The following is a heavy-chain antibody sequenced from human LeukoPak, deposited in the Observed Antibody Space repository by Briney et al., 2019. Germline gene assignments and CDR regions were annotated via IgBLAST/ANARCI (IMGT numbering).Heavy chain of an antibody. D-gene: IGHD6-25*01. Sequence: GASVKVSCKASGYTFTDYYIHWVRQAPGQGLEWMGWINPKSGVPNYAQKFEGRVTMTSDTSITTTAYMELTRLRSDDTAVYYCAREGVAAPADYWGQGTLVTVSS. J-gene: IGHJ4*02. V-gene: IGHV1-2*02. CDR2: INPKSGVP. CDR1: GYTFTDYY. CDR3: AREGVAAPADY.